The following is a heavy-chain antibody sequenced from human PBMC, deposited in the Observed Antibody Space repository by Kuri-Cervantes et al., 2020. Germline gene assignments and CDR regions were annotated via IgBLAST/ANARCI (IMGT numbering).Heavy chain of an antibody. CDR1: GFSISSSSYY. V-gene: IGHV4-61*01. D-gene: IGHD5-12*01. Sequence: CAVSGFSISSSSYYWGWLRQPPGKGLEWIGYIYNSGSTNYNPSFKRRATISVDTSKNQFSLKLSYEPAADTAVYYCAGELGEWLRFGPSEPVYDYWGQGTLVTVSS. CDR3: AGELGEWLRFGPSEPVYDY. J-gene: IGHJ4*02. CDR2: IYNSGST.